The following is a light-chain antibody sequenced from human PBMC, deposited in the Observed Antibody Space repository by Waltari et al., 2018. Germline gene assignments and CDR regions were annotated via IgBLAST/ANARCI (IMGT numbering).Light chain of an antibody. V-gene: IGLV2-14*03. CDR2: AVT. J-gene: IGLJ2*01. Sequence: SALTQPDSVSGSPGQSITISCSGISSDSGGYNYVSWYQQHPGEAPKVIIYAVTNRPSGVSNRFSGSKSGSSASLTISGLQPEDEADYYCSSFTSSTTGIFGGGTKLTVL. CDR1: SSDSGGYNY. CDR3: SSFTSSTTGI.